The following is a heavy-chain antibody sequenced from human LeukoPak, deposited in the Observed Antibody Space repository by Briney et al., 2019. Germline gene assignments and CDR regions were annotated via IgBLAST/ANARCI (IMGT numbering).Heavy chain of an antibody. Sequence: GGSLRLSCEASRYTFSSYAMSWVRQAPGQGLEWVSGISRSGESTFYADYLKGRFTITGNTSTSTVHMQLNSLRSEDTAVYYCAKYLYFYFHYGMDVCGQGATGTVS. CDR1: RYTFSSYA. V-gene: IGHV3-23*01. CDR3: AKYLYFYFHYGMDV. CDR2: ISRSGEST. D-gene: IGHD3-16*01. J-gene: IGHJ6*02.